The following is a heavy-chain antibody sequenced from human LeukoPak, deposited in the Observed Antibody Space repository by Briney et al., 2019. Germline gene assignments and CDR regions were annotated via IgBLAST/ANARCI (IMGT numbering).Heavy chain of an antibody. CDR1: GFTFSSYA. V-gene: IGHV3-30*04. CDR3: ARDDTDAFDI. J-gene: IGHJ3*02. D-gene: IGHD2-2*02. CDR2: ISYDGSNK. Sequence: GGSLRLSCAASGFTFSSYAMHWVRQAPGKGLEWVAVISYDGSNKYYADSVKGRFTISRDNAKNSLYLQMNSLRAEDTAVYYCARDDTDAFDIWGQGTMVTISS.